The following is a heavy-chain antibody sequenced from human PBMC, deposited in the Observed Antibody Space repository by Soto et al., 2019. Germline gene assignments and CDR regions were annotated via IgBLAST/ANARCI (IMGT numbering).Heavy chain of an antibody. CDR1: GGTFSSYA. V-gene: IGHV1-69*01. CDR3: ARHSSGSHYYCYYGMDV. Sequence: QVQLVQSGAEVKKPGSSVKVSCKASGGTFSSYAISWVRQAPGQGLEWMGGIIPIFGTANYAQKFQGRVTITGDDSTRTAYMELSSVRSEYTAVYYCARHSSGSHYYCYYGMDVWGQGTTVTVSS. J-gene: IGHJ6*02. CDR2: IIPIFGTA. D-gene: IGHD6-25*01.